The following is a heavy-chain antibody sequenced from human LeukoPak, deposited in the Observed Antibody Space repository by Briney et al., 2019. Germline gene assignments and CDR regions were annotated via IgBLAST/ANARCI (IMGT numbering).Heavy chain of an antibody. Sequence: ASVKVSCKVSGYTLTELSMHWVRQAPGKGLEWMGGFDPEDGETIYAQKFQGRVTMTRDMSTSTVYMELSSLRSEDTAVYYCATTVTRDYYYYYMDVWGKGTTVTVSS. V-gene: IGHV1-24*01. D-gene: IGHD4-17*01. CDR3: ATTVTRDYYYYYMDV. CDR1: GYTLTELS. J-gene: IGHJ6*03. CDR2: FDPEDGET.